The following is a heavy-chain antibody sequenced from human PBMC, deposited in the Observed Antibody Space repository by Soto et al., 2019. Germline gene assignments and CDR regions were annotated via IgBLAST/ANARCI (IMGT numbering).Heavy chain of an antibody. D-gene: IGHD3-3*01. CDR3: ASPPYDFWSGYYDF. J-gene: IGHJ4*02. Sequence: GGSLRLSCVASGVTFSRCAMSWVRQAPGKGLEWVSAISGSGRNTHYGDSVKGRFTISRDNSRNTLYLEMNSLRAEDTAVYYCASPPYDFWSGYYDFWGQGMLVTVSS. V-gene: IGHV3-23*01. CDR1: GVTFSRCA. CDR2: ISGSGRNT.